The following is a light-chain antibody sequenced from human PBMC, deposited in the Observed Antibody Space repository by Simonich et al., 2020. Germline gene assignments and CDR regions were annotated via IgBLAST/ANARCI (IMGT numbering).Light chain of an antibody. Sequence: QSALTQPASVSGSPGQSITISCTGTSSDVGGYNYVSWYQQHPGKAPKLMIYDVSKRPSGVPDRFSGSKSGNTASLTVSGLQAEDEADYYCSSYAGSNLWVFRGGTKLTVL. CDR2: DVS. CDR1: SSDVGGYNY. CDR3: SSYAGSNLWV. V-gene: IGLV2-8*01. J-gene: IGLJ3*02.